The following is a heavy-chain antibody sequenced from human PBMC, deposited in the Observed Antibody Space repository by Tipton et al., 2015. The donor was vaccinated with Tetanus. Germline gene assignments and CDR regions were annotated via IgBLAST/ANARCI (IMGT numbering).Heavy chain of an antibody. CDR3: ARRGGVFLTGYYDS. CDR1: GGSISNDNYY. V-gene: IGHV4-30-4*01. D-gene: IGHD3-9*01. J-gene: IGHJ4*02. Sequence: TLSLTCTVSGGSISNDNYYWSWIRQPPGKGLEWIGYMFYSGSAYYNPSLKSRVTISEDTSKNKFSLKLSSVIAADTAMYYCARRGGVFLTGYYDSWGQGTLVTVSS. CDR2: MFYSGSA.